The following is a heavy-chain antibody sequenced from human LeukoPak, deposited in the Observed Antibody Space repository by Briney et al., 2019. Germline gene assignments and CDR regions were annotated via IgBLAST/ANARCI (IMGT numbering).Heavy chain of an antibody. CDR2: ISSSSSYI. J-gene: IGHJ6*03. CDR1: GFTFSSYS. D-gene: IGHD6-25*01. Sequence: PGGTLRLSCSASGFTFSSYSMNWVRQAPGKGLEWVSSISSSSSYIYYADSVKGRFTISRDNAKNSLYLQMNSLRAEDTAVYYCAREAGSGSFYSMSYYYYYMDVWGKGTTVTVSS. V-gene: IGHV3-21*01. CDR3: AREAGSGSFYSMSYYYYYMDV.